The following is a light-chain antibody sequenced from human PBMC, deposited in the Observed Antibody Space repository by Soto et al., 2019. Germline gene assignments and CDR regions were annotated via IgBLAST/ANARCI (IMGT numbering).Light chain of an antibody. Sequence: EIVLTQSPATLSLSPGERATLSCRAGQSVDNFLAWYQQKPGQAPRLLIYDASNRATGIPATSSGSGSGTDFSLTIRSLAPEDVGVYYCQQCSNWPLRLGKGAKVDTK. CDR3: QQCSNWPLR. CDR2: DAS. CDR1: QSVDNF. J-gene: IGKJ1*01. V-gene: IGKV3-11*01.